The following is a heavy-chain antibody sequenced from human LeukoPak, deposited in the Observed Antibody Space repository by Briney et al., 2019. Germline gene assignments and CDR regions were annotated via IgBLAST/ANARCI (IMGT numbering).Heavy chain of an antibody. D-gene: IGHD3-22*01. CDR3: ARDPPYYDNSGYYYDY. Sequence: GGSLRLAFAASGFTFSPYTMNWVPQAPGKGLEWVSSISGSILYIYYPHSVKGQFTISRDNPKNSLYLQLPSLGAEDPAVYYCARDPPYYDNSGYYYDYWGQGTLVTVSS. CDR1: GFTFSPYT. CDR2: ISGSILYI. J-gene: IGHJ4*02. V-gene: IGHV3-21*01.